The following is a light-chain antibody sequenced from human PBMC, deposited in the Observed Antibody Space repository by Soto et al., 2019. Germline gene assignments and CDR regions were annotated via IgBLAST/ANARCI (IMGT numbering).Light chain of an antibody. CDR1: QSLTNSF. CDR2: DTS. J-gene: IGKJ5*01. V-gene: IGKV3-20*01. CDR3: QQYGTSEII. Sequence: EFVLTQSPGTLSLSPGERATLSCRASQSLTNSFIAWYQQKPGQAPRLLIYDTSSRARGIPARFSGSGSGTDFTLTISRLETEDFAVFYCQQYGTSEIIFGQGTRLEIK.